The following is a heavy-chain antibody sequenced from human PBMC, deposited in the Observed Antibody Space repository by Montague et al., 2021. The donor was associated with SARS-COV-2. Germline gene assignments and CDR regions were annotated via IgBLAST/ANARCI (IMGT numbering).Heavy chain of an antibody. CDR1: GGSFSTYS. V-gene: IGHV4-34*01. Sequence: SETLSLTCAVHGGSFSTYSWNWIRQPPGKGLEWIGEVHHGGSTNYNPSLKSRVTISADTSKNQFSLELTSVAAADTAVYYCARLGDGAVPSPILGVGPYYSYYYMDVWGKGTTVTVSS. CDR3: ARLGDGAVPSPILGVGPYYSYYYMDV. J-gene: IGHJ6*03. CDR2: VHHGGST. D-gene: IGHD3-10*01.